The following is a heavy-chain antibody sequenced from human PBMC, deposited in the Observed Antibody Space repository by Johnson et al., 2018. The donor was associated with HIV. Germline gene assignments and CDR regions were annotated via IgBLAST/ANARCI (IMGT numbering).Heavy chain of an antibody. CDR1: GFTVSSNY. D-gene: IGHD4-17*01. Sequence: VQLVESGGGLIQPGGSLRVSCAASGFTVSSNYMSWVRQAPGKGLEWVSGFYSGGSTYYADSVKGRFIISRDNSKNTLYLQMNSLRAEDTAVYYCAKGENDYGDYGLDAFDIWGQGTMVTVSS. CDR2: FYSGGST. CDR3: AKGENDYGDYGLDAFDI. J-gene: IGHJ3*02. V-gene: IGHV3-66*03.